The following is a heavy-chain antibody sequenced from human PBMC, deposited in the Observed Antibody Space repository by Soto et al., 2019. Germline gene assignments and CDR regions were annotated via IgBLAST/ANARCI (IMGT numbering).Heavy chain of an antibody. Sequence: EVQLVESGGGLVQPGGSLRLSCAASGFTFSDHFMDWVRQAPGKGLEWVGRIRKKADSYTTEYAASVKGRFTFSRDDSKMSLYLQMNTLQTEDTAVYYCTRVDSQYHYGMDVWGQGTTVTVSS. D-gene: IGHD3-9*01. J-gene: IGHJ6*02. CDR1: GFTFSDHF. CDR2: IRKKADSYTT. CDR3: TRVDSQYHYGMDV. V-gene: IGHV3-72*01.